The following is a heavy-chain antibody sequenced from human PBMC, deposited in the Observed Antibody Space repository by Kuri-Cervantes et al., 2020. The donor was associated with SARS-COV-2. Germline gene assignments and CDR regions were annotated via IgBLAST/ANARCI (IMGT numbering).Heavy chain of an antibody. CDR1: GFTFSSYG. D-gene: IGHD2-8*01. J-gene: IGHJ4*02. Sequence: GESLKISCAASGFTFSSYGMHWVRQAPGKGLEWVAVISYDGSNKYYADSVKGRFTISRDNSKNTLYLQMNSLRAEDTAVYYCARLGYCTNGVCYTQENGDYWGQGTLVTVSS. V-gene: IGHV3-30*03. CDR2: ISYDGSNK. CDR3: ARLGYCTNGVCYTQENGDY.